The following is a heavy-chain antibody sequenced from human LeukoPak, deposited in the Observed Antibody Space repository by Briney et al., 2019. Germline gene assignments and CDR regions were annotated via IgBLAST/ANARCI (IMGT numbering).Heavy chain of an antibody. CDR3: ARLTTQIDY. D-gene: IGHD1-26*01. J-gene: IGHJ4*02. CDR1: GFSFSSQS. Sequence: PGGSLRLSCAASGFSFSSQSMNWVRQAPGKGLEWVSYISSSSSTIYYADSVKGRFTISRDNAKNSLYLQMNSLRAEDTAVYYCARLTTQIDYWGQGTLVTVSS. V-gene: IGHV3-48*01. CDR2: ISSSSSTI.